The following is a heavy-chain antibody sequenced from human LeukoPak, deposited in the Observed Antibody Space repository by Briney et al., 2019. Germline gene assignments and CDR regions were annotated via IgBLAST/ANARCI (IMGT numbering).Heavy chain of an antibody. CDR2: ISGSDGST. D-gene: IGHD6-13*01. CDR3: ARSSSWYNYFDY. CDR1: GFTFSTYG. J-gene: IGHJ4*02. Sequence: GGSLRLSCAASGFTFSTYGMSWVRQAPGKGLEWVSGISGSDGSTYYADSVKGRFTISRDNAKNSLYLQMNSLRAEDTAVYYCARSSSWYNYFDYWGQGTLVTVSS. V-gene: IGHV3-23*01.